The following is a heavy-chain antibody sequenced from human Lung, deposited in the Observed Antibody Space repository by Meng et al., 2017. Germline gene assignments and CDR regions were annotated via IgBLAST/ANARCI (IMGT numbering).Heavy chain of an antibody. V-gene: IGHV4-4*02. CDR3: TKNDFYCLGY. CDR2: IYHSGST. CDR1: RGSINRDNW. D-gene: IGHD2-21*01. J-gene: IGHJ4*02. Sequence: QLQESGPGLVKPSGPLALPGAVARGSINRDNWWSWVRQPPGKGLEWIGEIYHSGSTNYNPSLKSRITISVDKPKNQFSLTLSSVTAADTAVYYCTKNDFYCLGYWGQGTLVTVSS.